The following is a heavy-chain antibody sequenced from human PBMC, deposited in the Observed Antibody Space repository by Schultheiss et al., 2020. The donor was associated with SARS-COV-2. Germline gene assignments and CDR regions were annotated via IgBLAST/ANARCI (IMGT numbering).Heavy chain of an antibody. CDR1: GGSISSYY. V-gene: IGHV4-59*08. CDR2: IYYSGST. CDR3: ATVVAAKEGWFDP. D-gene: IGHD2-15*01. Sequence: SETLSLTCTVSGGSISSYYWSWIRQPPGKGLEWIGYIYYSGSTNYNPSLKSRVTISVDTSKNQFSLKLSSVTAADTAVYYCATVVAAKEGWFDPWGQGTLVTVSS. J-gene: IGHJ5*02.